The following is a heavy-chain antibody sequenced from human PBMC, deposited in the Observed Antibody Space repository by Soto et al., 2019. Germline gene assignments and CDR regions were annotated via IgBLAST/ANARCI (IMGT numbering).Heavy chain of an antibody. CDR2: ISGSGGST. Sequence: WWSLRLSCSASGFTFSSYAMSWFRQAPGKGLEWVSAISGSGGSTYYADSVKGRFTISRDNSKNTLYLQMNSLRAEDTAVYYCAKDHSLYSSRPYFDYWGQGTLVTVSS. CDR1: GFTFSSYA. V-gene: IGHV3-23*01. J-gene: IGHJ4*02. CDR3: AKDHSLYSSRPYFDY. D-gene: IGHD6-13*01.